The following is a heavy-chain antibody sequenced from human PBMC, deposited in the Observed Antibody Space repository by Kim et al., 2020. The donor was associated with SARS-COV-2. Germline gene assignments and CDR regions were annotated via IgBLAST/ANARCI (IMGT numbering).Heavy chain of an antibody. CDR1: GYTFTGYY. J-gene: IGHJ4*02. CDR2: INPNSGGT. D-gene: IGHD3-10*01. V-gene: IGHV1-2*04. CDR3: ARGTGSGRNHGPFDY. Sequence: ASVKVSCKASGYTFTGYYMHWVRQAPGQGLEWMGWINPNSGGTNYAQKFQGWVTMTRDTYNSTAYMELSRMRADDTAVYYCARGTGSGRNHGPFDYWGQGTLVTVS.